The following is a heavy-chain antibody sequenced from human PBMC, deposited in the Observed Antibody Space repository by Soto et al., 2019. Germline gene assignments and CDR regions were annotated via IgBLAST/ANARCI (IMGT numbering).Heavy chain of an antibody. CDR1: GFTFSSYA. D-gene: IGHD3-22*01. CDR3: ARVLETGIVVALVAFDY. CDR2: ISYDGSNK. V-gene: IGHV3-30-3*01. J-gene: IGHJ4*02. Sequence: QVQLVESGGGVVQPGRSLRLSCAASGFTFSSYAMHWVRQAPGKGLEWVAVISYDGSNKYYADSVKGRFTISRDNSKNTLYLQMNSLRAEDTAVYYCARVLETGIVVALVAFDYWGQGTLVTVSS.